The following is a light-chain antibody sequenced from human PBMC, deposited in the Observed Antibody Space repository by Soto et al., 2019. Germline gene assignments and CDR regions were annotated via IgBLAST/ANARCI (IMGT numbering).Light chain of an antibody. CDR3: QQCYSTPLT. J-gene: IGKJ4*01. V-gene: IGKV4-1*01. Sequence: DIVMTQSPDSLAVSLGERATINCKSSQSVLYSSNNKNYLAWYKQKPGQPPKLLIYWASTRESGVPERFSGTGSGADFTLTISSLQAEDVPVYYCQQCYSTPLTFGGGTKVQIK. CDR1: QSVLYSSNNKNY. CDR2: WAS.